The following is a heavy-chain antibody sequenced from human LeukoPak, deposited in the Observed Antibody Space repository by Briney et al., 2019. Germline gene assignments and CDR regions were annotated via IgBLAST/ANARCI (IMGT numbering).Heavy chain of an antibody. CDR3: AKDYYGPSGGIDY. D-gene: IGHD3-10*01. V-gene: IGHV3-33*06. J-gene: IGHJ4*02. Sequence: GGSQCLARAVYGFIFSNHGIHWVRQAPSKGLGWVVVIWYDGRHKYYADYVKGRFTNTRDNSKNTLYLQMSSLRAEDTAVYYCAKDYYGPSGGIDYWGQGTLVSVSS. CDR1: GFIFSNHG. CDR2: IWYDGRHK.